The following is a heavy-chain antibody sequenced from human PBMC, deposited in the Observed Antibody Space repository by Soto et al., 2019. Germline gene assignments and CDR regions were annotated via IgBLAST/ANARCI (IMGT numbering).Heavy chain of an antibody. CDR1: GFSLSTSVVD. CDR3: AHRRPYSNSPEYFFDY. D-gene: IGHD6-6*01. V-gene: IGHV2-5*02. J-gene: IGHJ4*02. Sequence: QITLKESGPTLVKPTQTLTLTCTFSGFSLSTSVVDVGWIRQPPGTALEWLALIYWDDDKRYSPSLKSRLTITKDTSKNQVVLTMTNMDPLYTATDYCAHRRPYSNSPEYFFDYWGQGTLVTVSS. CDR2: IYWDDDK.